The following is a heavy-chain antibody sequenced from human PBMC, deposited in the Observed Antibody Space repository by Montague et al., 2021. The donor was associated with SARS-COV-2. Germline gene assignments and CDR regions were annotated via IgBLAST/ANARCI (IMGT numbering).Heavy chain of an antibody. CDR1: GGSISSSSYY. CDR2: IYYSGXT. D-gene: IGHD6-13*01. V-gene: IGHV4-39*07. J-gene: IGHJ6*02. CDR3: ARVGRQQLVRLSGMDV. Sequence: SETLSLTCTVSGGSISSSSYYWGWIRQPAGKGLESIGSIYYSGXTXYXXXXKXRVTISVDTSKNQFSLKLSSVTAADTAVYYCARVGRQQLVRLSGMDVWGQGTTVTVSS.